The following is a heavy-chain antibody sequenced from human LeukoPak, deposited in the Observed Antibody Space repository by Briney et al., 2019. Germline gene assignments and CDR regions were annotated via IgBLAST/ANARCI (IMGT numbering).Heavy chain of an antibody. CDR2: LSGSGANT. CDR3: AKYTFDPTSEAYYFDS. Sequence: GGSLRLSCAASGFNFRMFAMSWVRQAPGKGLRWVSTLSGSGANTSYADPVKGRFTITRDNSKNTLFLQMNSLRAEDTALYYCAKYTFDPTSEAYYFDSWGQGTLVTVSS. CDR1: GFNFRMFA. J-gene: IGHJ4*02. D-gene: IGHD1-14*01. V-gene: IGHV3-23*01.